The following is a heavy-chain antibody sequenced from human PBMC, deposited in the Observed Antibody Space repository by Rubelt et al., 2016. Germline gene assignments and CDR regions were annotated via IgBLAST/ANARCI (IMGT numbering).Heavy chain of an antibody. D-gene: IGHD2-15*01. Sequence: QVQLVQSGSELRKPGASVKVSCQASGYSFTTYAMTWVRQAPGQGLEWMGWINSNTGNPTYAQGLPGRFVFSLDTSVSTAFLQISGLKAEDTAMYYCASEGGYWGQGTLVTVSS. J-gene: IGHJ4*02. CDR2: INSNTGNP. V-gene: IGHV7-4-1*02. CDR1: GYSFTTYA. CDR3: ASEGGY.